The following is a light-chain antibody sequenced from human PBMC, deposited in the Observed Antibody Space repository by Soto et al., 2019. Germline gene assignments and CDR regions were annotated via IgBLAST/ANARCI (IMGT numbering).Light chain of an antibody. CDR3: QQYHALPYT. J-gene: IGKJ2*01. CDR2: GAS. V-gene: IGKV1-33*01. Sequence: DIQVTQSPSSLSASVGDRVTITCKASQDISRYLDWYQQKPGQAPKVLIYGASNLIRGVSSSFSGSGSGTHFTFTITSLQPEDFATYYCQQYHALPYTFGQGTKLDIK. CDR1: QDISRY.